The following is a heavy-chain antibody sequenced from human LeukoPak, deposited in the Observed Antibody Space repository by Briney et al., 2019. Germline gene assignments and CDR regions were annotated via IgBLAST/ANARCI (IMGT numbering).Heavy chain of an antibody. CDR1: GGTFSSYA. CDR2: IIPIFGTA. J-gene: IGHJ6*02. D-gene: IGHD5-18*01. CDR3: ARDFTWIHAMDV. V-gene: IGHV1-69*13. Sequence: SVKVSCKASGGTFSSYAISWVRQAPGQGLEWMGGIIPIFGTANYAQKFQGRVTITADESTSTAYMELSGLRSEDTAVYYCARDFTWIHAMDVWGQGTTVTVSS.